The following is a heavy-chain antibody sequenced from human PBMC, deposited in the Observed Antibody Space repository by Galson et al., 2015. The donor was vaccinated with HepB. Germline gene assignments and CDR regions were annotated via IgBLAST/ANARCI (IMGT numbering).Heavy chain of an antibody. CDR3: ARLRSSSGWYGGWYFDL. D-gene: IGHD6-19*01. CDR1: GFTVSSNY. V-gene: IGHV3-66*02. J-gene: IGHJ2*01. CDR2: IYSGGST. Sequence: SLRLSCAASGFTVSSNYMSWVRQAPGKGLEWVSVIYSGGSTYYADSVKGRFTISRDNSKNTLYLQMNSLRAEDTAVYYCARLRSSSGWYGGWYFDLWGRGTLVTVSS.